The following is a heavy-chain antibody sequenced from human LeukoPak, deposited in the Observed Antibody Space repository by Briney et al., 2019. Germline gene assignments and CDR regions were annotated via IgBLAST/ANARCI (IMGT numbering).Heavy chain of an antibody. CDR1: GGSISSYY. Sequence: SETLSLTCTVSGGSISSYYWSWIRQPPGKGLEWIGYIYYSGSTNYNPSLKSRVTISVDTSKNQFSLKLSSVTAADTAVYYCARGLTYYYDSSGYGEGYYFDYWGQGTLVTVSS. V-gene: IGHV4-59*01. D-gene: IGHD3-22*01. CDR3: ARGLTYYYDSSGYGEGYYFDY. CDR2: IYYSGST. J-gene: IGHJ4*02.